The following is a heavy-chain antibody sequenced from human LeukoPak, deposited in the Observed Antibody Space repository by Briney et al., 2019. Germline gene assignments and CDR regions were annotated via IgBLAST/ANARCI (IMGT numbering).Heavy chain of an antibody. J-gene: IGHJ5*02. CDR3: ARDMRFRGVIITFYWFDP. D-gene: IGHD3-10*01. Sequence: GGSLRLSCAASGFTFSSYGMHWVRQAPGKGLDWVAVISYDGSNKYYADSVKGRFTTSRDNAKNSLYLQMNSLRAEDTAVYYCARDMRFRGVIITFYWFDPWGQGTLVTVSS. CDR2: ISYDGSNK. CDR1: GFTFSSYG. V-gene: IGHV3-30*03.